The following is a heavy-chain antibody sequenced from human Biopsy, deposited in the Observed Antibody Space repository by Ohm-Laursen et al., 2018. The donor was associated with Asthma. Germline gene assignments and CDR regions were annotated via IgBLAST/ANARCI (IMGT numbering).Heavy chain of an antibody. J-gene: IGHJ4*02. CDR2: HDHEEGGT. V-gene: IGHV1-24*01. D-gene: IGHD4-17*01. CDR3: ASDFPKDYVRYNFQF. Sequence: SVKVSCKISGYSLTDLSMHWVRQAPGQGLEWMGGHDHEEGGTVSARRFQGRVTMTEDTSTDTAYMELSSLSSDDAAVYYCASDFPKDYVRYNFQFWGQGTLVTVSS. CDR1: GYSLTDLS.